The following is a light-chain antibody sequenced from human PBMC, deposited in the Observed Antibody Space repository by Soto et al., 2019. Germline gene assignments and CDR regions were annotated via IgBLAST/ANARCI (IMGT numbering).Light chain of an antibody. CDR1: QSVSSSF. J-gene: IGKJ4*01. V-gene: IGKV3-20*01. CDR2: GAS. CDR3: XQYGSSPLT. Sequence: EIVLTQSPGTLSLSPGERATLSCRASQSVSSSFLAWYQQKPGQAPRLLIYGASSRATGIPDRFSGSGSGXXXXXXXXXXXXEDVXVYXCXQYGSSPLTFGGGIKVEIK.